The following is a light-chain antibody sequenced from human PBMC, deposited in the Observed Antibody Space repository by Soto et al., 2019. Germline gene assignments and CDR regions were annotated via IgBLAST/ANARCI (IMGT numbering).Light chain of an antibody. J-gene: IGLJ1*01. CDR2: DVS. CDR3: SSHRSSSPIV. CDR1: SSDVGGYNY. Sequence: QSVLTQPASVCGSPGQSITITCTGTSSDVGGYNYVSWYQQHPGKAPKLMIYDVSNRPSGVSNRFSGSKSGNTASLTISGLQAEDEADYYCSSHRSSSPIVFGTGTKLTVL. V-gene: IGLV2-14*01.